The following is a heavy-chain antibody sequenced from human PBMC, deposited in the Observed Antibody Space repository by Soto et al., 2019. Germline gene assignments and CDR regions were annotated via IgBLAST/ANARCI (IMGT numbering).Heavy chain of an antibody. CDR1: GGSISSSSYY. J-gene: IGHJ4*02. Sequence: TSETLSLTCTVSGGSISSSSYYWGWIRQPPGKGLEWIGSIYYSGSTYYNPSLKSRVTISVDTSKNQFSLKLSSVTAADTAVYYCARDDFWSGYYRGGENYWGQGTLVTVSS. V-gene: IGHV4-39*02. CDR3: ARDDFWSGYYRGGENY. D-gene: IGHD3-3*01. CDR2: IYYSGST.